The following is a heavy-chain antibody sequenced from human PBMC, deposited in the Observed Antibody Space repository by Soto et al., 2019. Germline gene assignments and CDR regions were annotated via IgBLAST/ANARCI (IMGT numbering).Heavy chain of an antibody. CDR2: LYYNGSP. V-gene: IGHV4-39*01. CDR3: AGSYGGYFDQYYYYYGMDV. Sequence: SETLSLPCSVSGSSITSSSYYRGWIRQPPGKGREWIGSLYYNGSPYYNPSVKSRVTISVDTSKNQFSVKLSSVTAAVTAVYYCAGSYGGYFDQYYYYYGMDVWGQGATVTAP. J-gene: IGHJ6*02. CDR1: GSSITSSSYY. D-gene: IGHD3-9*01.